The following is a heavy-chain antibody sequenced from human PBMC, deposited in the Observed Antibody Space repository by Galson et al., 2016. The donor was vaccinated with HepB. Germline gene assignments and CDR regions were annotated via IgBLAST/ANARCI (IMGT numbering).Heavy chain of an antibody. V-gene: IGHV3-23*01. J-gene: IGHJ2*01. Sequence: SLRLSCAASGFTFSSSAMCWVRQTPGKGLEWVSALSSRGSSTYYADSVKGRFTISRDNSKNTMFLQMSILRTEDTALYHCPKDLGAYHTPWATELCGRGTLVTYSS. CDR3: PKDLGAYHTPWATEL. D-gene: IGHD1-26*01. CDR1: GFTFSSSA. CDR2: LSSRGSST.